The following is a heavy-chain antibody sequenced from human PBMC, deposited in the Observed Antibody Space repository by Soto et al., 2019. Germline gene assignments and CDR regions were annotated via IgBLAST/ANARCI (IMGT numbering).Heavy chain of an antibody. CDR3: ARGQHYDFWSGYYQTQDYYYYGMDV. Sequence: ASVKVSCKASGYTFTSYGISWVRQAPGQGLEWMGWISAYNGNTNYAQKLQGRVTMTTDTSTSTAYMELRSLRSDDTAVYYCARGQHYDFWSGYYQTQDYYYYGMDVWG. CDR2: ISAYNGNT. J-gene: IGHJ6*02. V-gene: IGHV1-18*01. D-gene: IGHD3-3*01. CDR1: GYTFTSYG.